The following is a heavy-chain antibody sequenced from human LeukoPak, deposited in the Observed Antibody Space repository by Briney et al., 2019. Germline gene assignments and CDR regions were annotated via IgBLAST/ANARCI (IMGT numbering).Heavy chain of an antibody. J-gene: IGHJ4*02. CDR2: IDSSTTRI. V-gene: IGHV3-21*01. D-gene: IGHD2/OR15-2a*01. Sequence: GGSLRLSCAASGFPFRSFSMNWVRQAPGKGLEWVSAIDSSTTRIYYANSVRGRFTISRDNAKNSLDLQMNSLRAEDTAVYYCVRGGTYCDSTCKGADYWGQGTLVAVSS. CDR1: GFPFRSFS. CDR3: VRGGTYCDSTCKGADY.